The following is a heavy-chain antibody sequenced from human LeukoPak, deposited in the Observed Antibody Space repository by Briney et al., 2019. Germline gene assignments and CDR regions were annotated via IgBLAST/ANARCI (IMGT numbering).Heavy chain of an antibody. D-gene: IGHD3-10*01. J-gene: IGHJ4*02. Sequence: GGSLRPSCAASGFTFDDYAMHWVRQAPGKGLEWVSLISWDGGGTYYADTVKGRFTISRDNSKNSLYLQMNRLRAEDTALYYCAKDMAAYYYASGNIDYWGQGTLVTVSS. CDR2: ISWDGGGT. V-gene: IGHV3-43D*03. CDR3: AKDMAAYYYASGNIDY. CDR1: GFTFDDYA.